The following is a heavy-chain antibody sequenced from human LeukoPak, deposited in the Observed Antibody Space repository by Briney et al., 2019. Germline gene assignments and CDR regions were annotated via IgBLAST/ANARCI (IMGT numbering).Heavy chain of an antibody. Sequence: GVSLRLSCSASGFTFSSYAMHWVRQAPGKGLAYVSGLRSSGNSTYYADSVKGRFTISRDNSKNTLYLQMNSLRAEDTAVYYCAKDDGSATFDYWGQGTLVT. J-gene: IGHJ4*02. CDR1: GFTFSSYA. CDR2: LRSSGNST. V-gene: IGHV3-64*04. CDR3: AKDDGSATFDY. D-gene: IGHD3-10*01.